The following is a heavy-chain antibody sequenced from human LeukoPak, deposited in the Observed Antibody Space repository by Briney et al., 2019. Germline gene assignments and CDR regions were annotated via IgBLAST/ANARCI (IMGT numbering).Heavy chain of an antibody. CDR3: AREGYYGSGSYSSYYYGMDV. V-gene: IGHV3-21*01. J-gene: IGHJ6*02. CDR1: GFTFSSYS. CDR2: ISSSSSYI. Sequence: GGSLRLSCAASGFTFSSYSMDWVRQAPGKGLEWVSSISSSSSYIYYADSVKGRFTIPRDNAKNSLYLQMNSLRAEDTAVYYCAREGYYGSGSYSSYYYGMDVWGQGTTVTVSS. D-gene: IGHD3-10*01.